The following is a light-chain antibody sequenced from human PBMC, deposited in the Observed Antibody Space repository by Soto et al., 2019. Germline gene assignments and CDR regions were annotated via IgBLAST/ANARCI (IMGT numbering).Light chain of an antibody. CDR1: QSVRSS. CDR2: GAS. Sequence: EIVMPQSPATLSLSPGERTTLSCRASQSVRSSLAWYQQKPGQAPRLLIYGASTRVTGIPPRFSGSGSGTEFTLTISSLQSEDFAVYYCQQYNNWPAMTFGQGTRLEIK. J-gene: IGKJ5*01. V-gene: IGKV3D-15*01. CDR3: QQYNNWPAMT.